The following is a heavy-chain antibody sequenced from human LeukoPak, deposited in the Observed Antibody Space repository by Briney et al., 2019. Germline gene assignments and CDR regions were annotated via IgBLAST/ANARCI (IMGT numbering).Heavy chain of an antibody. CDR2: IYHTGST. J-gene: IGHJ4*02. V-gene: IGHV4-38-2*01. Sequence: PSETLSPTCGVSGYSISRGYYWAWIRQPPGKGLEWIGTIYHTGSTYYNPSLESRVTISVDTSKNEFSLNLNSVTAADTAVYYCARAGWIITSGIDYWGQGALVTVSS. CDR3: ARAGWIITSGIDY. CDR1: GYSISRGYY. D-gene: IGHD3-10*01.